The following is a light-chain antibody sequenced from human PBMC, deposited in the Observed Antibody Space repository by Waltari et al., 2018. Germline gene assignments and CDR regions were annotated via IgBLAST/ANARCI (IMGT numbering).Light chain of an antibody. J-gene: IGLJ2*01. CDR1: SPNIGKNY. Sequence: QSVLTQPPSVSAASGQKVTISCSGSSPNIGKNYVSWYQQFPGTAPKLLIYEDAKRPSGVSGRFSGCKSGTAATLDIHGLQTGDEADYYCGTWDSRMSVGVLGGGTQVNVL. V-gene: IGLV1-51*01. CDR3: GTWDSRMSVGV. CDR2: EDA.